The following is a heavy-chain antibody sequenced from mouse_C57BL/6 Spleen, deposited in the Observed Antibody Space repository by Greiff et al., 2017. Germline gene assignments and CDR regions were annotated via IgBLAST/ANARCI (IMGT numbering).Heavy chain of an antibody. CDR2: IDPSDSET. CDR1: GYTFTSYW. J-gene: IGHJ4*01. Sequence: QVQLQQPGAELVRPGSSVKLSCKASGYTFTSYWMHWVKQRPIQGLEWIGNIDPSDSETHYHQKFKDKATVTVDKSSSTDYRQLSSLTSEDSDVDYCERSNSWYAGCAMDDWGQGTSVTVSS. CDR3: ERSNSWYAGCAMDD. V-gene: IGHV1-52*01. D-gene: IGHD2-14*01.